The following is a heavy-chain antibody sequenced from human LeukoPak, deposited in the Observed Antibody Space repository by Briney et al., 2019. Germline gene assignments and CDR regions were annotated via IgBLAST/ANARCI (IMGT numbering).Heavy chain of an antibody. CDR3: ARGEPWFDP. CDR1: GGSFSGYY. CDR2: INHSGST. V-gene: IGHV4-34*01. Sequence: SETLSLTCAVYGGSFSGYYWSWIRQPPGKGLEWIGEINHSGSTNYNPSLKSRVTISVDTSKNQFSLKLSSVTAADTAVYYCARGEPWFDPWGQGTLVTVSS. D-gene: IGHD1-14*01. J-gene: IGHJ5*02.